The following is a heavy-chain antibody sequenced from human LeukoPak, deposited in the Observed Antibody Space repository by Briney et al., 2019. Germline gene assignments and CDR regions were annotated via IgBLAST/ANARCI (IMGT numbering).Heavy chain of an antibody. D-gene: IGHD3-22*01. V-gene: IGHV3-7*04. J-gene: IGHJ4*02. CDR2: IKQDGSDK. CDR1: GFTFSSYW. Sequence: GGSLRLSCAASGFTFSSYWMSWVPQAPGKGLEWVANIKQDGSDKYYVDSVKGRFTISRDNAKNSLCPQMNSLRAEDTAVYYCARGRPASGYPPYYFDYWGQGTLVTVSS. CDR3: ARGRPASGYPPYYFDY.